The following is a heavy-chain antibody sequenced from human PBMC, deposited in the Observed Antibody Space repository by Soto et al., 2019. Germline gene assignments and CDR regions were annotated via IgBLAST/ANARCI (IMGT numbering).Heavy chain of an antibody. CDR3: ARWSLVTTVIGGNYYGMDV. J-gene: IGHJ6*02. Sequence: TVSGGSVSSGSFYWSWIRQPPGKGLEWIGYIYYSGSTSYNPSLKSPVTISVDTSKNQFSLKLTSVTAADTAVYYCARWSLVTTVIGGNYYGMDVWGQGTTVTVSS. CDR2: IYYSGST. V-gene: IGHV4-61*01. D-gene: IGHD4-17*01. CDR1: GGSVSSGSFY.